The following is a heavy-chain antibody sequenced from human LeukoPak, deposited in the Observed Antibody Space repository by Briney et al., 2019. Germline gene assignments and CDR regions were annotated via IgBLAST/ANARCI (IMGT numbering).Heavy chain of an antibody. J-gene: IGHJ6*02. D-gene: IGHD3-3*01. CDR1: GFIFSTYP. V-gene: IGHV3-23*01. CDR2: ISGSGGST. CDR3: AKTSKSIRFLEWLSGGYGMDV. Sequence: GGSLRLSCAASGFIFSTYPMSWVRQAPGKGLEWVSAISGSGGSTYYADSVKGRFTISRDNSKNTLYLQMNSLRAEDTAVYYCAKTSKSIRFLEWLSGGYGMDVWGQGTTVTVSS.